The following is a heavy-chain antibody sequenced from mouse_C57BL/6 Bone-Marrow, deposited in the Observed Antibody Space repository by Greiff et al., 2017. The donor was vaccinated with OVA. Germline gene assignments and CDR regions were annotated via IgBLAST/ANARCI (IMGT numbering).Heavy chain of an antibody. CDR1: GFTFSDFY. J-gene: IGHJ2*01. CDR2: SRNKANDYTT. CDR3: ARDVLFDY. V-gene: IGHV7-1*01. Sequence: EVQVVESGGGLVQSGRSLRLSCATSGFTFSDFYMEWVRQAPGKGLEWIAASRNKANDYTTEYSASVKGRFIVSRDTSQSILYLQMNALRAEDTAIYYCARDVLFDYWGQGTTLTVSS.